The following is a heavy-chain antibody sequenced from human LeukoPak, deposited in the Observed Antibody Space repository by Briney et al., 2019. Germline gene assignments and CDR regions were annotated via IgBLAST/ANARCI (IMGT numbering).Heavy chain of an antibody. CDR1: GGSFSGYY. V-gene: IGHV4-34*01. CDR3: ARVGSNDAFDI. D-gene: IGHD4-11*01. Sequence: SETLSLTCAVYGGSFSGYYWSWIRQPPGKGLEWIGEINHSGSTNYNPSLKSRVTISGDTSKNQFSLKLSSVTAADTAVYYCARVGSNDAFDIWGQGTMVTVSS. J-gene: IGHJ3*02. CDR2: INHSGST.